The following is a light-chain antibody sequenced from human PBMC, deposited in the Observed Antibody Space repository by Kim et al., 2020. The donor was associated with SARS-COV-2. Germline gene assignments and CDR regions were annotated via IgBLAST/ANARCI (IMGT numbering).Light chain of an antibody. CDR1: QSIRDW. Sequence: DIQMTQSPSTLSASVGDRVTVTCRASQSIRDWVAWYQQKPGKAPKLLMYKASTLETGVPSRFSGSGSGTEFTLTISSLQPDDFATYYCQQYKTFWTFGQGTKVDIK. J-gene: IGKJ1*01. V-gene: IGKV1-5*03. CDR2: KAS. CDR3: QQYKTFWT.